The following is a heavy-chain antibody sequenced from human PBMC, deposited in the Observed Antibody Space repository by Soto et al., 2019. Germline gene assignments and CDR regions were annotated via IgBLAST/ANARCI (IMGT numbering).Heavy chain of an antibody. D-gene: IGHD6-13*01. CDR1: GGSISSGGYY. Sequence: QVQLQESGPGLVKPSQTLSLTCTVSGGSISSGGYYWSWIRQHPGKGLEWIGYIYYSGSTYYNPSLKSRVTISVDTSKNQFSLKLNSVTAADTAIYYCAREIRKTGGSSFPMDWGQGTLVTVSS. J-gene: IGHJ4*02. V-gene: IGHV4-31*03. CDR3: AREIRKTGGSSFPMD. CDR2: IYYSGST.